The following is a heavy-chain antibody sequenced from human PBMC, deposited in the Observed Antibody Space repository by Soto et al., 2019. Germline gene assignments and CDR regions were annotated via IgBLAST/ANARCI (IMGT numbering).Heavy chain of an antibody. V-gene: IGHV3-30*18. CDR2: ISYDGSNK. CDR1: GFILRANW. Sequence: GSLRLSGAASGFILRANWMSWLRQAPGKGLEWVAVISYDGSNKYYADSVKGRFTISRDNSKNTLYLQMNSLRAEDTAVYYCAKVPVGTTTAASGQGTLVTVSS. J-gene: IGHJ5*02. CDR3: AKVPVGTTTAA. D-gene: IGHD1-1*01.